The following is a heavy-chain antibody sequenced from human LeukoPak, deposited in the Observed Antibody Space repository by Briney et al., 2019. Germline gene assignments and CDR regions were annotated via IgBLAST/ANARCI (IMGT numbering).Heavy chain of an antibody. CDR3: ARAAYDYYGMDV. Sequence: PGGSLRLSCAASGFTFSSYALHWVRQAPGKGLEWVAVISYDGRNKYYADSVKGRFTISRDNSKNTLYLQMNSLRAEDTAVYYCARAAYDYYGMDVWGQGTTVTVSS. J-gene: IGHJ6*02. CDR1: GFTFSSYA. V-gene: IGHV3-30*04. CDR2: ISYDGRNK.